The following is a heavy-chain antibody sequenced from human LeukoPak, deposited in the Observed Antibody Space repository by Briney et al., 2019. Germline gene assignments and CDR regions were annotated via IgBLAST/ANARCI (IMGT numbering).Heavy chain of an antibody. V-gene: IGHV4-59*01. CDR2: IYYSGST. D-gene: IGHD3-3*01. CDR3: ASYDFWSGYYVLPFDY. CDR1: GGSISRYY. J-gene: IGHJ4*02. Sequence: ASETLSLTCTVSGGSISRYYWSWIRQPPGKGLEGIGYIYYSGSTNYNPSLKSRVTISVDTSKNQFSLRSVTAADTAVYYCASYDFWSGYYVLPFDYWGQGTLVTVSS.